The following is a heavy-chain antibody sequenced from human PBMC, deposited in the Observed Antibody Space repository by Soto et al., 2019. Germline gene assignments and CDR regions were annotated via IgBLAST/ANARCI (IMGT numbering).Heavy chain of an antibody. D-gene: IGHD6-13*01. CDR3: ARDTSSSWYNQNYYGMDV. J-gene: IGHJ6*02. CDR1: GFTVSSNY. V-gene: IGHV3-53*01. CDR2: IYSGGST. Sequence: GGSLRLSCAASGFTVSSNYMSWVRQAPGKGLEWVSVIYSGGSTYYADSVKGRFTISRDNSKNTLYLQMNSLRAADTAVYYCARDTSSSWYNQNYYGMDVWGQGTTVTVSS.